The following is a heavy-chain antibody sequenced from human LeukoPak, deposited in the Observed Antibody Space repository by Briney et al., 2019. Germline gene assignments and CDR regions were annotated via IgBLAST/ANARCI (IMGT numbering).Heavy chain of an antibody. V-gene: IGHV3-23*01. D-gene: IGHD3-10*01. CDR2: FNETGDIP. Sequence: GGSLRLSCAASGFIFRSYAMGWVRRAPGKGLEWVAGFNETGDIPYYADSVRGRFTISRDTSEDTLYLQMNRLRAEDTAIYYCARPHSSITMVRGVLGNWGQGTLVTVSS. CDR1: GFIFRSYA. J-gene: IGHJ4*02. CDR3: ARPHSSITMVRGVLGN.